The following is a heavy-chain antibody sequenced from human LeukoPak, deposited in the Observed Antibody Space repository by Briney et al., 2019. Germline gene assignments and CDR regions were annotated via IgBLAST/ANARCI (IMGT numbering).Heavy chain of an antibody. V-gene: IGHV4-38-2*02. CDR1: GYSISSGYY. CDR2: IYHSGST. J-gene: IGHJ4*02. Sequence: SETLSLTCTVSGYSISSGYYWGWIRQPPGKGLEWIGSIYHSGSTYYNPSLKSRVTISVDTSKNQFSLKLSSVTAADTAVYYCARDSDSSSCDYWGQGTLVTVSS. D-gene: IGHD6-13*01. CDR3: ARDSDSSSCDY.